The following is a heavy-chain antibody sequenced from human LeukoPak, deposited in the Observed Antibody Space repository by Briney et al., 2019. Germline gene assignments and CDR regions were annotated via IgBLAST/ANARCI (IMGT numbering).Heavy chain of an antibody. CDR2: INPNSGGT. D-gene: IGHD5-24*01. J-gene: IGHJ4*02. Sequence: GASVTVSFKASGYTFTGYYMHWVRQAPGQGLEWMGCINPNSGGTDCQGRVTMTRDTSISTAHMELNRLRSDDTAVYYCARESPGAWGWLQSTVLDYWGQGTLVTVSS. V-gene: IGHV1-2*02. CDR1: GYTFTGYY. CDR3: ARESPGAWGWLQSTVLDY.